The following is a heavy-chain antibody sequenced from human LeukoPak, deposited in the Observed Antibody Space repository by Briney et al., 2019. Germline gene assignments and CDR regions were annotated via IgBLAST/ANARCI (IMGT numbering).Heavy chain of an antibody. V-gene: IGHV1-69*13. CDR3: ARGRGHTFDY. CDR1: GGTFSSYA. J-gene: IGHJ4*02. Sequence: GASVRVSCTASGGTFSSYAISWVRQAPGQGLEWMGGIIPIFGTANYAQKFQGRVTITADESTSTAYMELSSLRSEDTAVYYCARGRGHTFDYWGQGTLVTVSS. D-gene: IGHD2-21*01. CDR2: IIPIFGTA.